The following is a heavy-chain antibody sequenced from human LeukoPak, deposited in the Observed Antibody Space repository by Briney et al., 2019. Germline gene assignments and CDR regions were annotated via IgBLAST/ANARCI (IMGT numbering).Heavy chain of an antibody. D-gene: IGHD2-15*01. CDR1: GYTFTGYY. CDR2: INPNSGDT. J-gene: IGHJ6*02. CDR3: ASIGYCSGGSCYEGPVYYYYGMDV. Sequence: GASVKVSCKASGYTFTGYYMHWVRQAPGQGLEWMGWINPNSGDTNYAQKFQGRVTMTRDTSISTAYMELSRLRSDDTAVYYCASIGYCSGGSCYEGPVYYYYGMDVWGQGTTVTVSS. V-gene: IGHV1-2*02.